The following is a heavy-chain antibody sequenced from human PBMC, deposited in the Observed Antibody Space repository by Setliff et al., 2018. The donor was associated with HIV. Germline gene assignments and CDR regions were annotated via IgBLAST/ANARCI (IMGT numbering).Heavy chain of an antibody. Sequence: GGSLRLSCAASGFTVYSYYMSWVGQGPGKGLEWVSVIYSDGNTYYADSVKGQFTVSRDNSKNTLHLQMNSLRGEDTAVYYCVRNGKYYYYMDVWGKGTTVTVSS. V-gene: IGHV3-66*02. CDR3: VRNGKYYYYMDV. CDR1: GFTVYSYY. J-gene: IGHJ6*03. CDR2: IYSDGNT.